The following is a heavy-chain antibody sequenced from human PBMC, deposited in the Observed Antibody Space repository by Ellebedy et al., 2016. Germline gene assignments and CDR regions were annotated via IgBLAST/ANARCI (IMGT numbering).Heavy chain of an antibody. D-gene: IGHD3-22*01. V-gene: IGHV1-18*04. CDR1: GYTFTGYY. Sequence: ASVKVSXXASGYTFTGYYMHWVRQAPGQGLEWMGWISAYNGNTNYAQKLQGRVTMTEDTSTDTAYMELSSLRSEDTAVYYCATSHRGSGYYGGGYWGQGTLVTVSS. CDR3: ATSHRGSGYYGGGY. J-gene: IGHJ4*02. CDR2: ISAYNGNT.